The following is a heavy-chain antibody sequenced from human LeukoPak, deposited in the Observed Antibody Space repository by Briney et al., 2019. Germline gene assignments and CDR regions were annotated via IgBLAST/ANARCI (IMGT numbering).Heavy chain of an antibody. V-gene: IGHV4-39*02. Sequence: SETLSLTCTVSGGSISSSSYYWGWIRQPPGKGLEWIGTISYSGISHYNPSLKSRVTISVETSKTHFSLRLSSVTAADTAEYYCARLFYDHLWGTYRNGWDYFDYWGLGTLVTVSS. CDR3: ARLFYDHLWGTYRNGWDYFDY. CDR1: GGSISSSSYY. D-gene: IGHD3-16*02. CDR2: ISYSGIS. J-gene: IGHJ4*02.